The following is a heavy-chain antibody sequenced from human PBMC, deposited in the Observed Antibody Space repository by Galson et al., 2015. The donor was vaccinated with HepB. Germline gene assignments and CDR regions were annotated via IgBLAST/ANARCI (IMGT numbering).Heavy chain of an antibody. D-gene: IGHD6-13*01. Sequence: SVKVSCKASGGTFSSYAISWVRQAPGQGLEWMGRIIPILGITNYAQKFQGRVTITADKSTSTTYMELSSLRSEDTAVYYCASLDSSSPFDAFDIGGQGTMVTVSS. J-gene: IGHJ3*02. V-gene: IGHV1-69*04. CDR2: IIPILGIT. CDR3: ASLDSSSPFDAFDI. CDR1: GGTFSSYA.